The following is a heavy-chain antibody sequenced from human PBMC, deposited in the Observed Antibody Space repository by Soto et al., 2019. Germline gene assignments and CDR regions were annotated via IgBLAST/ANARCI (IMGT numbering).Heavy chain of an antibody. CDR2: IYYSGST. D-gene: IGHD2-2*01. Sequence: SETLSLTCTVSGGSISSDYWSWIRQPPGKGLEWIGYIYYSGSTNYNPSLKSRVTISVDTSKNQFSLKLSSVTAADTAVYYCARRNEYCSRTSCYYWFDPWGQGTLVTV. V-gene: IGHV4-59*08. CDR3: ARRNEYCSRTSCYYWFDP. J-gene: IGHJ5*02. CDR1: GGSISSDY.